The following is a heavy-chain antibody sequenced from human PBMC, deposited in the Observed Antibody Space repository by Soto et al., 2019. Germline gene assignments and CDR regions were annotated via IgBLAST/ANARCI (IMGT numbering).Heavy chain of an antibody. J-gene: IGHJ6*03. CDR2: ISQSGTTI. CDR3: ARAHSLAYFFYYMDV. D-gene: IGHD6-13*01. Sequence: GGPLRLSCAASGFTFSDYYMTWIRQAPGKGLEWISYISQSGTTIYYADAVRGRFTISRDNAKNSLFLQMNSLRAEDTAVYYCARAHSLAYFFYYMDVWGKGTTVTVSS. V-gene: IGHV3-11*01. CDR1: GFTFSDYY.